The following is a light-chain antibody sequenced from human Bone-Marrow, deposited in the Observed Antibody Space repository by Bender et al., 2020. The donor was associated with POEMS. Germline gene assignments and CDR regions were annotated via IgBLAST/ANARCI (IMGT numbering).Light chain of an antibody. Sequence: QSALTQPRSVSGSPGQSVTISCTGTSSDVGAYNYVSWYQQHPGEVPKLVISEVSQRPSGVPDRFSGSKSGTSASLAITGLQSDDEAIYFCVAWDASLNGWVFGGGTKLTVL. CDR3: VAWDASLNGWV. V-gene: IGLV2-11*01. CDR2: EVS. CDR1: SSDVGAYNY. J-gene: IGLJ3*02.